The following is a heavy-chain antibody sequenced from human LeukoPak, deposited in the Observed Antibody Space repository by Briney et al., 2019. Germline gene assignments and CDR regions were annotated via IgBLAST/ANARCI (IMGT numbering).Heavy chain of an antibody. CDR2: IYYSGST. CDR1: GGSISSSSYY. J-gene: IGHJ4*02. Sequence: SETLSLTCTVSGGSISSSSYYWGWIRQPPGKGLEWIGSIYYSGSTYYNPSLKSRVTISVDTSKNQFSLKLTSVTAADTAVYYCARGNQQLVHDYWGQGTLVTVSS. V-gene: IGHV4-39*07. CDR3: ARGNQQLVHDY. D-gene: IGHD6-13*01.